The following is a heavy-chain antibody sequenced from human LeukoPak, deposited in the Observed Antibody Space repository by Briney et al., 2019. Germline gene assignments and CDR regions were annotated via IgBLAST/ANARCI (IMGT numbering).Heavy chain of an antibody. CDR3: TRALENGFGLVILKTYWYFDL. V-gene: IGHV3-23*01. D-gene: IGHD3-3*01. J-gene: IGHJ2*01. Sequence: GGSLRLSCAASGFTFSNYAMSWVRQAPGRGLDWVSAITPSGDNAYYADSVKGRFTISRDNSKNTLYLQMNSLRAEDTAVYYCTRALENGFGLVILKTYWYFDLWGRGTLVTVSS. CDR2: ITPSGDNA. CDR1: GFTFSNYA.